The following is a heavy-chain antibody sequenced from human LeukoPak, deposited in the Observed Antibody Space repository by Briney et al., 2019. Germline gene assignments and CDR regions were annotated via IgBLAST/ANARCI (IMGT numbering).Heavy chain of an antibody. V-gene: IGHV5-51*01. CDR1: GYSFTSYW. D-gene: IGHD5-24*01. CDR3: ARPSTVEMATITYFDY. CDR2: IYPGDSDT. Sequence: GESLQISGKGSGYSFTSYWIGWVRQMPGKGLEWMGIIYPGDSDTRYSPSFQGQVTISADKSISTAYLQWSSLKASDTAMYYCARPSTVEMATITYFDYWGQGTLVTVSS. J-gene: IGHJ4*02.